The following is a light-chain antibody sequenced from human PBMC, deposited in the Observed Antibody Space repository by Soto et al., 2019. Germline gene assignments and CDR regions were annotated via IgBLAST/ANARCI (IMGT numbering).Light chain of an antibody. Sequence: EIVMTQSASTLSVSAGERATPSCGASQSVSSNLAWYQQKNGQSPRLLIYSASHRATGIPDRFSGSGYGTDFNLTISRLETEDFAVYYCQQYGDSRWTFGQGTKVDIK. J-gene: IGKJ1*01. CDR1: QSVSSN. V-gene: IGKV3-20*01. CDR3: QQYGDSRWT. CDR2: SAS.